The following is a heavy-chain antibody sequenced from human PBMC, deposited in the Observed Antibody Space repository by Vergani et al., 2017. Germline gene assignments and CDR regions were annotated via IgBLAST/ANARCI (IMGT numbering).Heavy chain of an antibody. J-gene: IGHJ4*02. CDR1: GGSFSGYY. V-gene: IGHV4-34*01. Sequence: QVQLQQWGAGLLKPSETLSLTCAVYGGSFSGYYWSWIRQPPGKGLEWIGEINHSGSTNYNPSLMSRVTISVDTSKNQFSLKLSSVTAADTAVYYCARVYDSSGYYYDYWGQGTLVTVSS. CDR3: ARVYDSSGYYYDY. CDR2: INHSGST. D-gene: IGHD3-22*01.